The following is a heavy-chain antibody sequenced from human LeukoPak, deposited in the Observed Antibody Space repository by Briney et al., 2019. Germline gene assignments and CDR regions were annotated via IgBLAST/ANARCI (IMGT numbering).Heavy chain of an antibody. V-gene: IGHV1-2*04. J-gene: IGHJ4*02. CDR2: INPNSGGT. Sequence: EASVKVSCRASGYTFTGYYMHWVRQAPGQGLEWMGWINPNSGGTNYAQKFQGWVTMTRDTSISTAYRELSRLRSDDTAVYYCARGAQLWGGEFDYWGQGTLVTVSS. D-gene: IGHD5-18*01. CDR1: GYTFTGYY. CDR3: ARGAQLWGGEFDY.